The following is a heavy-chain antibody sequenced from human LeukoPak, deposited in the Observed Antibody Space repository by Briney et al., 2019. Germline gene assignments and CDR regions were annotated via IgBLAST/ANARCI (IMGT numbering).Heavy chain of an antibody. V-gene: IGHV3-21*01. D-gene: IGHD2-15*01. Sequence: GGCLTLACAASGFSFSSYSMNWVRQAPGKGPEWVSFISSGGMSTDYAASVQGRFTISRDNSEDSLFLQLNSLRADDTAVYYCARAGGSSTFNWFDRWGQGTLVTVSS. CDR1: GFSFSSYS. CDR2: ISSGGMST. CDR3: ARAGGSSTFNWFDR. J-gene: IGHJ5*02.